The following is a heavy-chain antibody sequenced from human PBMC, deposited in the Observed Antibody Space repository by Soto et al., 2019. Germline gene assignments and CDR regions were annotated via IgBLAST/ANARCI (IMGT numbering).Heavy chain of an antibody. J-gene: IGHJ6*02. CDR3: ARGYCSGRCFPSGFTQFFQYYYRMDV. V-gene: IGHV1-18*01. D-gene: IGHD2-15*01. CDR1: GYTFTSYG. CDR2: ISAYNGNT. Sequence: QVQLVQSGAEVKKPGASVKVSCKASGYTFTSYGISWVRQAPGQGLEWMGWISAYNGNTNYAQKLQGRVTMTTDTSTSTAYLEPRSLRSDDTAVYYCARGYCSGRCFPSGFTQFFQYYYRMDVWGQGTTVTVSS.